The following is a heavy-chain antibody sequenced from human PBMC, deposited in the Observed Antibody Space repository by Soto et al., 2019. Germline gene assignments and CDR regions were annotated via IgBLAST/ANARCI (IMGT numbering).Heavy chain of an antibody. CDR2: IYYSGST. V-gene: IGHV4-31*03. D-gene: IGHD2-15*01. Sequence: QVQLQESGPGLVKPSQTLSLTCTVSGGSISSGGYYWSWIRQHPGKGLEWIGYIYYSGSTYYNPSLKSRGTISVDTSKNQFSLKLSSVTAADTAVYYCARAGYCSGGSCYSLYYFDYWGQGTLVTVSS. CDR3: ARAGYCSGGSCYSLYYFDY. CDR1: GGSISSGGYY. J-gene: IGHJ4*02.